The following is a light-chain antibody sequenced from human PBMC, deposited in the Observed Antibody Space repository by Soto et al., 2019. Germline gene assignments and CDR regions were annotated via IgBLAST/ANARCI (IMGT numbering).Light chain of an antibody. CDR3: SSYTSSSTLYV. Sequence: QSALTQPASVSGSAGQSITISCTGTSSDVGAYVYVSWYQHHPGKAPKLIIYEVSNRPSGVSNRFSGSKSGNTASLTISGLQAEDEADYYCSSYTSSSTLYVFGIGTKVTVL. V-gene: IGLV2-14*01. J-gene: IGLJ1*01. CDR1: SSDVGAYVY. CDR2: EVS.